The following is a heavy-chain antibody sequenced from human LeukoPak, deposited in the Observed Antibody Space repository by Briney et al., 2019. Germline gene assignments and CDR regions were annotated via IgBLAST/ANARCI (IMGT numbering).Heavy chain of an antibody. CDR2: IYYSGRT. D-gene: IGHD3-3*01. CDR1: GGSISSDY. Sequence: SETLSLTCTVYGGSISSDYWGWIRQPPGKGLEWIGYIYYSGRTNYNPSLKSRVTISVDTSKNQFSLKLSSVTAADTAVYYCASGPITIFGVVIPLSCFAYWGQGTLVTVS. V-gene: IGHV4-59*01. J-gene: IGHJ4*02. CDR3: ASGPITIFGVVIPLSCFAY.